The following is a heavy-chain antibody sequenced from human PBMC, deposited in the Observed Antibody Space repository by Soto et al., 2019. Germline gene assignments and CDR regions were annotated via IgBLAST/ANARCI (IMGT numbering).Heavy chain of an antibody. CDR1: GGTFSSYA. J-gene: IGHJ6*02. CDR3: ARDARGDYVWGTDYYGMDV. V-gene: IGHV1-69*01. D-gene: IGHD3-16*01. Sequence: QVQLVQSGAEVKKPGSSVKVSCKASGGTFSSYAISWVRQAPGQGLEWMGGIIPIFGTANYAQKFQGRVTITADESTSTAYMELSSLRSEDTAVYYCARDARGDYVWGTDYYGMDVWGQGTTVTVSS. CDR2: IIPIFGTA.